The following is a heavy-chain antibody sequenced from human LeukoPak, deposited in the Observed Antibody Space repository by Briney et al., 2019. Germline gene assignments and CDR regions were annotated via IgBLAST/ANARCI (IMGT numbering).Heavy chain of an antibody. V-gene: IGHV1-69*13. CDR1: GGTFSSYA. CDR3: ARPDAAVADPHYYYGMDV. D-gene: IGHD6-19*01. Sequence: ASVKVSCKASGGTFSSYAISWVRQAPGQGLEWMGGIIPIFGTANYAQKFQGGVTITADESTSTAYMELSSLRSEDTAVYYCARPDAAVADPHYYYGMDVWGKGTTVTVSS. CDR2: IIPIFGTA. J-gene: IGHJ6*04.